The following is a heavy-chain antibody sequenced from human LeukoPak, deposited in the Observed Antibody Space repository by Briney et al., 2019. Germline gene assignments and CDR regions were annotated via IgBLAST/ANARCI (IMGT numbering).Heavy chain of an antibody. D-gene: IGHD3-3*02. CDR3: ARDDHFGSGQEYYYYGMDV. V-gene: IGHV3-33*08. CDR2: IWYDGSNK. J-gene: IGHJ6*02. CDR1: GFTFSNYG. Sequence: PGGSLRLSCAASGFTFSNYGMHWVRQAPGKGLEGVAVIWYDGSNKYYADSVKGRFTISRDNSKNTLYLQMNSLRAEDTAVYYCARDDHFGSGQEYYYYGMDVWGQGTTVTVSS.